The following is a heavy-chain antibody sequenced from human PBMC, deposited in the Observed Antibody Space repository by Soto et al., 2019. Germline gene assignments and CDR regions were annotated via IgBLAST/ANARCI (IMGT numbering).Heavy chain of an antibody. CDR2: IYYNVNT. V-gene: IGHV4-59*01. CDR1: GGSISSYY. CDR3: ARGSLWFGELLYTHYYYYGMDV. D-gene: IGHD3-10*01. J-gene: IGHJ6*02. Sequence: SETLSLTCTVSGGSISSYYWSWIRQPPGKGLEWIGYIYYNVNTNYNPSLKSRVTISVDTSKNQFSLKLSSVTAADTAVYYCARGSLWFGELLYTHYYYYGMDVWGQGTTVTVSS.